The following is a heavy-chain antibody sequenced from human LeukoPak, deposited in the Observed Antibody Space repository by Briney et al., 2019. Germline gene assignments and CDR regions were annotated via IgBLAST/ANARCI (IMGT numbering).Heavy chain of an antibody. D-gene: IGHD1-26*01. V-gene: IGHV3-30*18. CDR3: AKDVGY. CDR1: GFTFSSYG. Sequence: GGSLRLSCAASGFTFSSYGMHWVRQAPGKGLEWVAVISYDGSNKYYADSVKGRFTISRDNSKNTLYLQMNSPRAEDTAVYYCAKDVGYWGQGTLVTVSS. J-gene: IGHJ4*02. CDR2: ISYDGSNK.